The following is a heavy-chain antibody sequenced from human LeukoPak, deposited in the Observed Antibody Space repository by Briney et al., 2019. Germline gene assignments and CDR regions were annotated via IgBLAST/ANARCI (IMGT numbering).Heavy chain of an antibody. D-gene: IGHD3-22*01. J-gene: IGHJ4*02. CDR1: GFTFSSYS. CDR2: ISTSSSYI. Sequence: PGGSLRLSCAASGFTFSSYSINWVRQAPGKGLEWVSSISTSSSYIYYADSVKGRFTISRDDAKNSLFLQMNSLRAEDTAVYYCARSRXXXXSSGYWXNGYIXYWGQGTLVTVSS. V-gene: IGHV3-21*01. CDR3: ARSRXXXXSSGYWXNGYIXY.